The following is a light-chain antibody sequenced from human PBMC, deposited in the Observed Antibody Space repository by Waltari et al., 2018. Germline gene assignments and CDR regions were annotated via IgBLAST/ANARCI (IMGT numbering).Light chain of an antibody. V-gene: IGLV1-40*01. CDR1: RSNIGAGYD. CDR2: AHI. Sequence: QSVLTQPPSVSGAPGQRVTISCTGSRSNIGAGYDVQWYQQFTGVAPKLVMFAHINRASGVPDRFSGFKSETSASLCITALQAEDEADYYCQSYDTSLSGSHVFGPGTKVTVL. J-gene: IGLJ1*01. CDR3: QSYDTSLSGSHV.